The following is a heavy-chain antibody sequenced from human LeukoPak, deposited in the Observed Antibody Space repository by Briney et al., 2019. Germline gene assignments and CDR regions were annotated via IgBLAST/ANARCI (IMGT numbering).Heavy chain of an antibody. CDR2: MNPNSGNT. CDR1: GYTFTSYD. V-gene: IGHV1-8*01. Sequence: ASVKVSCKASGYTFTSYDINWVRRATGQGLEWMGWMNPNSGNTGYAQKFQGRVTMTRNTSISTAYMELSSLRSEDTAVYYCARTYSSGWYGLRVTVRNAFDIWGRGTMVTVSS. CDR3: ARTYSSGWYGLRVTVRNAFDI. D-gene: IGHD6-19*01. J-gene: IGHJ3*02.